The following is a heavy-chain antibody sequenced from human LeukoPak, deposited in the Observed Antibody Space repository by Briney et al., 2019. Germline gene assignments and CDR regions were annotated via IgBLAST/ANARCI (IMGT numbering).Heavy chain of an antibody. J-gene: IGHJ4*02. V-gene: IGHV5-51*01. D-gene: IGHD6-19*01. CDR1: GYSFTSYW. Sequence: GESLKISCKGSGYSFTSYWIGWVRQMPGKGLEWMGIIYPGDSDTRYSPSFQGQVTISADKSISTAYLQWSSLKASETAMYYCARPVENSGWYPWDWGQGTLVTVSS. CDR2: IYPGDSDT. CDR3: ARPVENSGWYPWD.